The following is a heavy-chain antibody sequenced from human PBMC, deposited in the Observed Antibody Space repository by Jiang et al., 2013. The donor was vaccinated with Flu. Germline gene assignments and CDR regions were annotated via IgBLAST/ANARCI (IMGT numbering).Heavy chain of an antibody. CDR3: ARDLRLFHAFQI. D-gene: IGHD3-22*01. J-gene: IGHJ3*02. Sequence: QLVESGPGLVKPSETLSLTCTVSGGSVNSGSYYWSWVRQPPGKGLEWIGYAYYSGNTNYNPSLKSRATISLDTSKNQFSLQLTSVTAVDTAVYYCARDLRLFHAFQIWGQGTMVTVSS. CDR1: GGSVNSGSYY. V-gene: IGHV4-61*01. CDR2: AYYSGNT.